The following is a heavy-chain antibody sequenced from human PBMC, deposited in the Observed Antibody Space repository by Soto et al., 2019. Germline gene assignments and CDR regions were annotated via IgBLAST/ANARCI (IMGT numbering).Heavy chain of an antibody. CDR3: AGVRTVGMSHSPVDA. D-gene: IGHD1-1*01. CDR2: IYHTGTT. V-gene: IGHV4-38-2*01. CDR1: GYAISSGFY. Sequence: SETLSLTCDVSGYAISSGFYWAWIRQPPGKRLEWLGNIYHTGTTYYNPSLKSRVTMSVDTSKNKFSLRLSSVTAADTAVSYCAGVRTVGMSHSPVDAWGQGTLVTVSS. J-gene: IGHJ5*02.